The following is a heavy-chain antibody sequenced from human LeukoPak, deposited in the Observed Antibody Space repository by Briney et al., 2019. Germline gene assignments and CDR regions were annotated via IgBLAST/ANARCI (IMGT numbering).Heavy chain of an antibody. CDR1: GFTFSSYW. D-gene: IGHD1-14*01. J-gene: IGHJ4*02. CDR3: ARTNQADDY. CDR2: INPGGSST. Sequence: GGSLRLSCAASGFTFSSYWMHWVRQVPGKGLVWVSRINPGGSSTAYADSVKGRFTISRDNAKNTLYLQMNSLRADDTAVYYCARTNQADDYWGQGTLVTVSS. V-gene: IGHV3-74*01.